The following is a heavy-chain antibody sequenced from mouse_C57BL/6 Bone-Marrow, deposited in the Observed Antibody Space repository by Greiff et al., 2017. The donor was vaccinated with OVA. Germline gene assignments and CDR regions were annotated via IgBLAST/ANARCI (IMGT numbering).Heavy chain of an antibody. CDR3: ARLVLRLFDY. D-gene: IGHD1-2*01. V-gene: IGHV1-19*01. CDR1: GYTFTDYY. Sequence: EVQLQQSGPVLVKPGASVKMSCKASGYTFTDYYMNWVKQSHGKSLEWIGVINPYNGGTSSNQKFKGKATLTVDKSSSTAYMELNSLTSEDSAVYYCARLVLRLFDYWGQGTTLTVSS. J-gene: IGHJ2*01. CDR2: INPYNGGT.